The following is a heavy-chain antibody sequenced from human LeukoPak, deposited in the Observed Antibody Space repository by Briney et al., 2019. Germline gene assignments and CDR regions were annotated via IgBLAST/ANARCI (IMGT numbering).Heavy chain of an antibody. CDR1: GFTVSNKY. D-gene: IGHD3-10*01. V-gene: IGHV3-53*01. CDR2: ISANGSIT. Sequence: GGSLRLSCAASGFTVSNKYMTWVRQAPGQGLEWVSGISANGSITFYARSVRGRFTISRDNPQNTVYLQMNSLRAEDSALYYCTRFDDYGEYWGQGTLVTVSS. J-gene: IGHJ4*02. CDR3: TRFDDYGEY.